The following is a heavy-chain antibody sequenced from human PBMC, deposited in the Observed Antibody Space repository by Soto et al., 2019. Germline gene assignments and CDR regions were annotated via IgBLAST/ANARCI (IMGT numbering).Heavy chain of an antibody. CDR2: ISAYNGNT. D-gene: IGHD4-17*01. Sequence: ASVKVSCKASGYTFTSYGISWVRQAPGQGLEWMGWISAYNGNTNYAQMLQGRVTMTTDTSTSTAYMELRSLRSDDTAVYYCARDYGDYSHDAFDIWGQGTMVTVSS. V-gene: IGHV1-18*01. CDR3: ARDYGDYSHDAFDI. J-gene: IGHJ3*02. CDR1: GYTFTSYG.